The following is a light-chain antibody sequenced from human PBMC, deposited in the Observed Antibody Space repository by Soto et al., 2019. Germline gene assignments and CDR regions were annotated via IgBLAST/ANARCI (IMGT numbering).Light chain of an antibody. CDR3: QKYNSGPKT. V-gene: IGKV1-27*01. J-gene: IGKJ1*01. CDR1: QGISNY. Sequence: IQMTQSPASLSASLGERVTITCRARQGISNYLDWYQQKPGKVPKLLIYAASTWQSGVPSRFSGSGSGTDYTLTISSLQPEDVEFYYCQKYNSGPKTFGQGTKVDIK. CDR2: AAS.